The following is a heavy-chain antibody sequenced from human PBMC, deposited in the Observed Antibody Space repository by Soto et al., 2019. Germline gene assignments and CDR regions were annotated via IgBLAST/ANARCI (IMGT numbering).Heavy chain of an antibody. J-gene: IGHJ6*02. CDR3: ARGRYSGYSGRGYYYYYGMDV. CDR1: GGSISSYY. CDR2: IYYSGST. Sequence: SETLSLTCTVSGGSISSYYWSWIRQPPGKGLGWIGYIYYSGSTNYNPSLKSRVTISVDTSKNQFSLKLSSVTAADTAVYYCARGRYSGYSGRGYYYYYGMDVWGQGTTVTVSS. D-gene: IGHD5-12*01. V-gene: IGHV4-59*01.